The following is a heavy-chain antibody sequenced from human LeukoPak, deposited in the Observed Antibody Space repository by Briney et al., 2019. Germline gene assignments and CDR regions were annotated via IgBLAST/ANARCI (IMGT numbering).Heavy chain of an antibody. CDR3: ARPNYQQLVGWDAFDI. V-gene: IGHV5-51*01. CDR2: IYPGDSDT. D-gene: IGHD6-13*01. Sequence: GESLKISCQGSGFSFTGYWVGCVRQMPGKGLEWMGIIYPGDSDTRYSPSFQGQVTISADKSISTAYLQWSSLKASDTAMYYCARPNYQQLVGWDAFDIWGQGTMVTVSS. J-gene: IGHJ3*02. CDR1: GFSFTGYW.